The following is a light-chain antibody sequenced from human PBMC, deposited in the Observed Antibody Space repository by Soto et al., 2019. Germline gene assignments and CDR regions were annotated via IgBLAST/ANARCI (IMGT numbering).Light chain of an antibody. Sequence: DIQMTQSPSTLSGSVGDSVTITCRASLTIRSSLNWYQQKPGKAPKLLIYAASSFQRGVPSRFSGSGSGTDFTLTISSLQPEDFATYYCQQSYSTHFGPGTKVDI. V-gene: IGKV1-39*01. CDR3: QQSYSTH. CDR1: LTIRSS. J-gene: IGKJ3*01. CDR2: AAS.